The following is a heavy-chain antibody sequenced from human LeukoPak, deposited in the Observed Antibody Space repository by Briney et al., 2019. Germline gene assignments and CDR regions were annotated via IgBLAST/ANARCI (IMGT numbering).Heavy chain of an antibody. CDR1: VYTFPSYG. V-gene: IGHV1-18*01. J-gene: IGHJ4*02. CDR2: ISAYNGNT. CDR3: ARDTPRIVATTRLFDY. Sequence: AAVKVSCKASVYTFPSYGNSWLGRDPGPALEWMGWISAYNGNTNYAQKLQGRVTMTTDTSTSTAYMELRSLRSDDTAVYYCARDTPRIVATTRLFDYWGQGTLVTVSS. D-gene: IGHD5-12*01.